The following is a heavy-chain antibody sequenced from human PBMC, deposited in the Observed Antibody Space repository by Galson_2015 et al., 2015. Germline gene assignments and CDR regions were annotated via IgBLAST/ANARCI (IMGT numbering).Heavy chain of an antibody. CDR2: IYWDDDK. J-gene: IGHJ5*02. Sequence: PALVKPTQALTLTCTFSGFSLSTSGVGVGWIRQPPGKALEWLALIYWDDDKRYSPSLKSRLTITKDTSKNQVVLTMTNMDPVDTATYYCAHTVPPRFLEWLLSSRPYNWFDPWGQGTLVTVSS. CDR1: GFSLSTSGVG. D-gene: IGHD3-3*01. V-gene: IGHV2-5*02. CDR3: AHTVPPRFLEWLLSSRPYNWFDP.